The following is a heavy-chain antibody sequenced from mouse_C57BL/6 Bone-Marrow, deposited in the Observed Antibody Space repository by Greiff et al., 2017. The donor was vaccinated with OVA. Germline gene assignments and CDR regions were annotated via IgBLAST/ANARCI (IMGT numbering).Heavy chain of an antibody. CDR1: GYTFTSYW. J-gene: IGHJ3*01. V-gene: IGHV1-5*01. D-gene: IGHD3-2*02. CDR3: TRDQLRLRPAWFAY. CDR2: IYPGNSDT. Sequence: EVQGVESGTVLARPGASVKMSCKTSGYTFTSYWMHWVKQRPGQGLEWIGAIYPGNSDTSYNQKFKGKAKLTAVTSASTAYMELSSLTNEDSAVYYCTRDQLRLRPAWFAYWGQGTLVTVSA.